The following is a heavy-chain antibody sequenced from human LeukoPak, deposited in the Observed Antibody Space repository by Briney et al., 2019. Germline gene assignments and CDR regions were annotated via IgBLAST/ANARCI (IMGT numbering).Heavy chain of an antibody. CDR3: ARETPDAFDI. CDR1: GFTFSSYG. J-gene: IGHJ3*02. CDR2: IRYDGSNK. Sequence: GGSLRLSCAASGFTFSSYGMHWVRQAPGKGLEWVAFIRYDGSNKYYADSVKGRFTISRDNSKNTLYLQMNSLRAEDTAVYYCARETPDAFDIWGQGTMVTVSS. V-gene: IGHV3-30*02.